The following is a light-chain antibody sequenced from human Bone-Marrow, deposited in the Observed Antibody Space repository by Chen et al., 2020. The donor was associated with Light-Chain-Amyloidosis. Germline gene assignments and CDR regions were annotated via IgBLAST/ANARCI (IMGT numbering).Light chain of an antibody. CDR1: SGDIATNY. CDR3: QSYATNTWI. V-gene: IGLV6-57*03. CDR2: END. Sequence: NFILTQDHSVSESPGKTVTISCTRSSGDIATNYVQWYQQRPGSAPTTVIYENDLRPSGVPDLFSGSIDPSSNSASLTISGLETEDEADYYCQSYATNTWIFGGGTHLTVL. J-gene: IGLJ3*02.